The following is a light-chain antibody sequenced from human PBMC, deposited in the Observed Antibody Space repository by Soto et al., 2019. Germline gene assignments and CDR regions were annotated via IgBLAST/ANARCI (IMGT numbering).Light chain of an antibody. V-gene: IGLV2-8*01. CDR3: ISYAGSSIWV. CDR2: EVS. Sequence: QSVLTQPPSASGSPGQSVTIPCTGTSSDVGAYNYVSWYQQHPGKAPKLMIYEVSKRPSGVPDRFSGSKSGNTASLTVAGLQAEDEADYYCISYAGSSIWVFGGGTKLTVL. J-gene: IGLJ3*02. CDR1: SSDVGAYNY.